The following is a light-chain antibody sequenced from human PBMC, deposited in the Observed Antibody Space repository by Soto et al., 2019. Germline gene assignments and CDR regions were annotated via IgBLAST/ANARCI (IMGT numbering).Light chain of an antibody. CDR3: QQYHS. V-gene: IGKV1-5*01. Sequence: DNQMTQSPSTLSASVGDRVTITCRASQSISTWLAWYQQKPGKAPKLLISGVSNLESGVPSRFSGSGSGTEFTLTISSLQPDDFAIYYCQQYHSFGQGTKLEIK. CDR2: GVS. J-gene: IGKJ2*01. CDR1: QSISTW.